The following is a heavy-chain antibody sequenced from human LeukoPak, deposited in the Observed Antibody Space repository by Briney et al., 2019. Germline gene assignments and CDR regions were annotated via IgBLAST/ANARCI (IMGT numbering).Heavy chain of an antibody. D-gene: IGHD2-8*02. CDR1: GFTSSIYA. J-gene: IGHJ4*02. Sequence: GGSLRLSCAASGFTSSIYAMSWVRQVPGGGLGWVSTISSRGDSTYDADSVKGRFTISRGNSKNSLYLQMNSVRAEDTAVYYCAKGPRPIIPVVNTFEKGGQGPLSTVSS. V-gene: IGHV3-23*01. CDR2: ISSRGDST. CDR3: AKGPRPIIPVVNTFEK.